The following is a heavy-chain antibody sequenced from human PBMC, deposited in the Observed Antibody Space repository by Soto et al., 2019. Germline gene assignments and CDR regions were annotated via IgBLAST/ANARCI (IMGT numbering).Heavy chain of an antibody. CDR1: GASISSGGYY. CDR3: ARDPGYSYGPPDY. CDR2: IYYSGST. J-gene: IGHJ4*02. D-gene: IGHD5-18*01. Sequence: SETLSLTCTVSGASISSGGYYWTWIRQHPGKGLEWIGYIYYSGSTYSNPSLKSRVTISVDTSKNQFSLYLQMNSLRDEDTAVYYCARDPGYSYGPPDYWGQGTLVTVSS. V-gene: IGHV4-31*03.